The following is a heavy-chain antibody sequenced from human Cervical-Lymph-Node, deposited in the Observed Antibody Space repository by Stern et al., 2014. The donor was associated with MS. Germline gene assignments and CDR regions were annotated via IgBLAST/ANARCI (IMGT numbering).Heavy chain of an antibody. J-gene: IGHJ4*02. CDR3: ARGMEDTAMDTTYDF. D-gene: IGHD5-18*01. Sequence: QVQLVQSGPELKKPGASVKVSCKASGYTFTNFDISWVRQAPGQGLEWMGWIRSYNGDTSYARKLQGRVTMTTDTSTNTTFMELRSLRSDDTAVYYCARGMEDTAMDTTYDFWGQGTRVTVSS. V-gene: IGHV1-18*01. CDR2: IRSYNGDT. CDR1: GYTFTNFD.